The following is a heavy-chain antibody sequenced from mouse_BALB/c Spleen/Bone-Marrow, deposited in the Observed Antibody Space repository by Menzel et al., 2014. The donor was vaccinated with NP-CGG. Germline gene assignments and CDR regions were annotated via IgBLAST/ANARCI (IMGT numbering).Heavy chain of an antibody. CDR2: IYPGDGDT. V-gene: IGHV1-87*01. J-gene: IGHJ3*01. D-gene: IGHD3-2*01. CDR1: AYTFTSYW. Sequence: VQLQQSGAELARPGASVKLSCKASAYTFTSYWMQWVKQRPGQGLEWIGAIYPGDGDTRYTQKFKGKATLTADKSSSTAYMQLSSLASEDSAIFYCAIRGDISGYGFAYWGQGTLVTVSA. CDR3: AIRGDISGYGFAY.